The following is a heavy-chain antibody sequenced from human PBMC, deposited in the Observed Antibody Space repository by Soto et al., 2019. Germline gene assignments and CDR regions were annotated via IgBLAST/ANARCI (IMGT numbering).Heavy chain of an antibody. Sequence: GGSLRLSCAASGFIFSDAWMNWVRQPPGKGLEWVGRIKSKTDSETTDYAAPVKGRFTISRDDSRNALYLQMNSLKNEDTAVYFCTTGFRSNSEGRYYYYGLDLWGQGATVTAP. D-gene: IGHD2-21*01. V-gene: IGHV3-15*07. CDR1: GFIFSDAW. CDR2: IKSKTDSETT. CDR3: TTGFRSNSEGRYYYYGLDL. J-gene: IGHJ6*02.